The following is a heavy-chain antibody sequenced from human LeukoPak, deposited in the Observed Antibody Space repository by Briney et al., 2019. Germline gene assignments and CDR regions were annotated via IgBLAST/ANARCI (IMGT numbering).Heavy chain of an antibody. CDR3: ARRRDGYNYYFDY. CDR2: IYPGDPDT. D-gene: IGHD5-24*01. J-gene: IGHJ4*02. CDR1: GYSFTSYW. Sequence: GESLKISCKGSGYSFTSYWIGWVRQMPGKGLEWMGIIYPGDPDTRYSPSFQGQVTISADKSISTAYLQWSSLKASDAAMYYCARRRDGYNYYFDYWGQGTLVTVSS. V-gene: IGHV5-51*01.